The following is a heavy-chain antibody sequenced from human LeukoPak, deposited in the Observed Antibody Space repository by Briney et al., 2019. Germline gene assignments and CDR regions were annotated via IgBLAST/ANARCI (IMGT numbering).Heavy chain of an antibody. J-gene: IGHJ4*02. Sequence: PGGSLRLSCAASGFTFSSYAMHWVRQAPGKGLEWVSFISSDGSQKYYADSVKGRFTISRDNAKNSLYLQMNSLRAEDTAVYYCARDLRYCSGGSCSSPGDYWGQGTLVTVSS. V-gene: IGHV3-30*12. CDR2: ISSDGSQK. CDR1: GFTFSSYA. D-gene: IGHD2-15*01. CDR3: ARDLRYCSGGSCSSPGDY.